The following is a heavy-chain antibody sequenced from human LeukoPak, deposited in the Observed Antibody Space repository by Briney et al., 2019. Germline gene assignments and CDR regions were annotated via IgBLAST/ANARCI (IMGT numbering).Heavy chain of an antibody. CDR2: IKQDGSEK. V-gene: IGHV3-7*01. CDR3: ARGAYYYYYMDV. CDR1: GGSISSSSYY. Sequence: PSETLSLTCTVSGGSISSSSYYWGWIRQPPGKGLEWVANIKQDGSEKYYVDSVKGRFTISRDNAKNSLYLQMNSLRAEDTAVYYCARGAYYYYYMDVWGKGTTVTVSS. J-gene: IGHJ6*03.